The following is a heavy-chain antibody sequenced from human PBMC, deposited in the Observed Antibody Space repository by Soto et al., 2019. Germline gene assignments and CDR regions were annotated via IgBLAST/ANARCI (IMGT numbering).Heavy chain of an antibody. CDR3: TRGNGWHDY. CDR2: IRNKAYGGTT. Sequence: SLRLSCTASGFTSGDFGMNWYRQAPGKGLEWIGLIRNKAYGGTTEYAASVRGSFTISRDDSKSIAYLQMNSLKTDYPAVYDCTRGNGWHDYWGQGTLVTVSS. D-gene: IGHD6-19*01. V-gene: IGHV3-49*03. CDR1: GFTSGDFG. J-gene: IGHJ4*02.